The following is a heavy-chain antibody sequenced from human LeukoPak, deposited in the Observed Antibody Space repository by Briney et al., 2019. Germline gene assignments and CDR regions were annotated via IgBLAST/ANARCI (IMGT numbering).Heavy chain of an antibody. V-gene: IGHV3-30*02. D-gene: IGHD4-17*01. J-gene: IGHJ4*02. CDR1: GFTFTDFG. CDR2: IRRDERSK. Sequence: GGSLRLSCAASGFTFTDFGMHWVRQAPGKGLDWVSHIRRDERSKFYAESVKGRFTISRDNTKNTLYLQMNSLRAEDTAVYYCAKDRDDYGDDCWGQGILVTVST. CDR3: AKDRDDYGDDC.